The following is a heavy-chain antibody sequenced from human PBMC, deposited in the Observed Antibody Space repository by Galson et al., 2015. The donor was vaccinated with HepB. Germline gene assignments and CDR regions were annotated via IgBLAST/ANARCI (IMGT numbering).Heavy chain of an antibody. V-gene: IGHV1-46*01. CDR2: INPDGGKT. CDR3: ARECSVLTSEPGNVKSPLNCVFSYVIGV. D-gene: IGHD2-8*01. CDR1: GYTFSSYY. J-gene: IGHJ1*01. Sequence: SVKVSCKASGYTFSSYYMHWVRQAPGQGPEWIGIINPDGGKTTYAQRFQVRVAMTRDTSTSTVYMELSSLRSEDTAVYYCARECSVLTSEPGNVKSPLNCVFSYVIGVCGQGTDVTV.